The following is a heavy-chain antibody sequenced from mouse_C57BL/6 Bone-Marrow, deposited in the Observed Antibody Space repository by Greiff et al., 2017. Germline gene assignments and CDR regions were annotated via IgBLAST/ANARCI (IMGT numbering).Heavy chain of an antibody. V-gene: IGHV1-52*01. J-gene: IGHJ3*01. D-gene: IGHD2-5*01. CDR1: GYTFTSYW. CDR3: ARAAYYSNYVSWFAY. Sequence: VQLQQPGAELVRPGSSVKLSCKASGYTFTSYWMHWVKQRPIQGLEWIGNIDPSDSETHYNQKFKDKATLTVDKSSSTAYMQLSSLTSEDSAVSYCARAAYYSNYVSWFAYGGQGTRVTVSA. CDR2: IDPSDSET.